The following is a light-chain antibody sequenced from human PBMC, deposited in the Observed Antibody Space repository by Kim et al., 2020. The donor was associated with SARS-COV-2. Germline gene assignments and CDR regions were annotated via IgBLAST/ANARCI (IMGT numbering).Light chain of an antibody. CDR3: QQFYSYPIT. CDR2: DAS. Sequence: AVVGDSVTITCRASQGISSALAWYQQTSGKAPKLLIYDASNLESGVPSRFSGSGSGTAFTLTISSVQPEDFATYYCQQFYSYPITFGQGTRLEIK. V-gene: IGKV1-13*02. J-gene: IGKJ5*01. CDR1: QGISSA.